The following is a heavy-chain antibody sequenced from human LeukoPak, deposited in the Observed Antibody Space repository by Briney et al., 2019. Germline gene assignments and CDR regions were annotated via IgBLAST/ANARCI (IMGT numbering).Heavy chain of an antibody. J-gene: IGHJ6*03. CDR1: GGSISSYY. V-gene: IGHV4-59*01. CDR2: IYYSGST. Sequence: SETLSLTCTVSGGSISSYYWSWIRRPPGKGLEWIGYIYYSGSTNYNPSLKSRVTISVDTSKNQFSLKLSSVTAADMAVYYCARGFYYYYYMDVWGKGTTVTVSS. CDR3: ARGFYYYYYMDV.